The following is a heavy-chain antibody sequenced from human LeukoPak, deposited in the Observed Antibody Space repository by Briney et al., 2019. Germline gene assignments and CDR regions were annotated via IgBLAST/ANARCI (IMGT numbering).Heavy chain of an antibody. CDR1: GFTFSSYW. CDR2: ISSSSSYI. J-gene: IGHJ3*02. CDR3: ARDAPGLYSGSYYASDAFDI. V-gene: IGHV3-21*01. Sequence: PGGSLRLSCAASGFTFSSYWMSWVRQAPGKGLEWVSSISSSSSYIYYADSVKGRFTISRDNAKNSLYLQMNSLRAEDTAVYYCARDAPGLYSGSYYASDAFDIWGQGTMVTVSS. D-gene: IGHD1-26*01.